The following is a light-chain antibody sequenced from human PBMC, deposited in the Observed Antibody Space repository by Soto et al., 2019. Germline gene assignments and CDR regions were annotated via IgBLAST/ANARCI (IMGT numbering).Light chain of an antibody. CDR3: QQYYSTPRT. J-gene: IGKJ1*01. CDR1: QMVVYTCNNKNY. CDR2: WAS. Sequence: DIVMTQYPDSLPVSLGERATINSNSSQMVVYTCNNKNYLAWCQQKPGQSPKLLIYWASTRASGVPDRFSGSGSGTDFTLTISSLQAEDVAVYYCQQYYSTPRTFGQGTKVDI. V-gene: IGKV4-1*01.